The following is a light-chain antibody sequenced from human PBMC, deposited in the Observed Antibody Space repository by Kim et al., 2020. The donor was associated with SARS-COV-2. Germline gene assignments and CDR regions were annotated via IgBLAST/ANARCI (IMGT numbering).Light chain of an antibody. CDR1: SGSIASNY. CDR2: EDN. J-gene: IGLJ3*02. Sequence: GETVTVSGTGSSGSIASNYVQWYQQRPGSAPTTVIYEDNQRPSGVPDRFSGSIDSSSNSASLTISGLKTEDEADYYCQSYDSSNWVFGGGTQLTVL. V-gene: IGLV6-57*02. CDR3: QSYDSSNWV.